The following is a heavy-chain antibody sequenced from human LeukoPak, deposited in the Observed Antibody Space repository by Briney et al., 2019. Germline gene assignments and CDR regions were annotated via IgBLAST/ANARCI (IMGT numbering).Heavy chain of an antibody. CDR2: IIPIFGTA. Sequence: SVKVSCKASGGTFSSYAISWVRQAPGQGLEWMGGIIPIFGTANYAQKFQGRVTITADESTSTAYTELSSVRSEDTAVYYCARAVDTAGMIWGSGFDYWGKGTLVTVSS. V-gene: IGHV1-69*01. D-gene: IGHD5-18*01. J-gene: IGHJ4*02. CDR1: GGTFSSYA. CDR3: ARAVDTAGMIWGSGFDY.